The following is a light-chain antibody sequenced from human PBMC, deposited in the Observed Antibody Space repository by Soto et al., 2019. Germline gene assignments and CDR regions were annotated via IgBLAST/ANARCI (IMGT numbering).Light chain of an antibody. Sequence: EIVMTQSPATLSVSPGERATLSCRAGQGVTTNFAWYQQKSGQSPRLLIYNVSIRATSVPAKFSGTGSETDLTLTISGLQSEDSAVYFCQRYNNWPFSFGQGTRLEIK. CDR3: QRYNNWPFS. CDR2: NVS. CDR1: QGVTTN. V-gene: IGKV3-15*01. J-gene: IGKJ5*01.